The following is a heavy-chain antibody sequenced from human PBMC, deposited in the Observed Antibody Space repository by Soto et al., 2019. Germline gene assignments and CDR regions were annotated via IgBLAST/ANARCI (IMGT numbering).Heavy chain of an antibody. Sequence: QVQLVQSGAEVKKPGSSVKVSCKASGGTFSSYTISWVRQAPGQGLEWMGRIIPILGIANYAQKFQGRVTITADKSTSTAYMKLSSLRSEDTAVYYCARMDIVATNDAFDIWGQGTMVTVSS. CDR1: GGTFSSYT. CDR3: ARMDIVATNDAFDI. CDR2: IIPILGIA. J-gene: IGHJ3*02. D-gene: IGHD5-12*01. V-gene: IGHV1-69*02.